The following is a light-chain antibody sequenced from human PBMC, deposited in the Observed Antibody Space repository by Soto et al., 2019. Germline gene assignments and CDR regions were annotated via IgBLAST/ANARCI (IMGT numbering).Light chain of an antibody. CDR3: MQALQIPIT. J-gene: IGKJ3*01. CDR1: QSLLHSNGYNY. CDR2: LGS. Sequence: DIVMTQSPLSLPVTPGEPASISCRSSQSLLHSNGYNYLDWYLQKPGQSPQLLIYLGSNRASGVPDRFSGSGSGTDFTLKISRVEAEDVGVYYCMQALQIPITFGPGTKVDIK. V-gene: IGKV2-28*01.